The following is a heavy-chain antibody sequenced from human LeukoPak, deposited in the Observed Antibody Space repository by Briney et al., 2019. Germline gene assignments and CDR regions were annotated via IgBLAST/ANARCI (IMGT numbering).Heavy chain of an antibody. CDR2: IIPIFGTA. J-gene: IGHJ6*02. CDR1: GGTFSSYA. D-gene: IGHD3-22*01. CDR3: ARGPLNYYDSSGYHPYGMAV. Sequence: ASVKVSCKASGGTFSSYAISWVRQAPGQGLEWMGGIIPIFGTANYAQKFQGRVTITADESTSTASMELSSLRSEDTAVYYCARGPLNYYDSSGYHPYGMAVWGQGTTVNVSS. V-gene: IGHV1-69*13.